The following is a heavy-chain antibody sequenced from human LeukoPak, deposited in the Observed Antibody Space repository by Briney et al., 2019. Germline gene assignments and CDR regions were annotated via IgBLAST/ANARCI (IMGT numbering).Heavy chain of an antibody. D-gene: IGHD6-6*01. CDR3: ARDQRVTGRPDIDY. CDR2: IISGSNTI. J-gene: IGHJ4*02. Sequence: AGGSLRLSCAASGFTFSTYSMNWVRQAPGKGLEWISYIISGSNTIYYSDSVKGRFTISRDNAKNTLYLQMNNLRAEDTAMYYCARDQRVTGRPDIDYWGQGTLVIVSS. CDR1: GFTFSTYS. V-gene: IGHV3-48*04.